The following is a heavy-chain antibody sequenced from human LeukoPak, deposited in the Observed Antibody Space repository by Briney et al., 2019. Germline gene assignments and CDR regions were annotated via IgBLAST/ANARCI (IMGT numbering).Heavy chain of an antibody. CDR1: GDSISSSGYY. CDR3: AREVWGPEY. Sequence: SETLSLTCTVPGDSISSSGYYWGWIRQPPGKGLEWIGSVYYSGRTYYNPSLKSRVTMSVDTSKNQFSLKVNSVTAADTAVYYCAREVWGPEYWGQGTLVTVSS. J-gene: IGHJ4*02. CDR2: VYYSGRT. D-gene: IGHD1-14*01. V-gene: IGHV4-39*07.